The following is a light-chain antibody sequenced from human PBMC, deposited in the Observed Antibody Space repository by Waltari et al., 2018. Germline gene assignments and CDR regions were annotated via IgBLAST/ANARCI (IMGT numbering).Light chain of an antibody. V-gene: IGLV1-51*01. CDR3: ATWDSSVSVGDFV. Sequence: QSVLTQPPSVSAAPGQKVTISCSGSSSNIGNKYVSWYQPVPGTAHKPLIYDNNKRPPGIPDRVSGSKAGTSATLGITGLQTGDEADYYCATWDSSVSVGDFVFGTGTKVTVL. CDR2: DNN. CDR1: SSNIGNKY. J-gene: IGLJ1*01.